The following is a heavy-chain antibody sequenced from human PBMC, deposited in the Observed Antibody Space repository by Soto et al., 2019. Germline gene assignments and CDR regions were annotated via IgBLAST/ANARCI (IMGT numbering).Heavy chain of an antibody. J-gene: IGHJ6*02. CDR1: GGTFSSYA. Sequence: QVQLVQSGAEVKKPGSSVKVSCKASGGTFSSYAISWVRQAPGQGLEWMGGIIPIFGTANYAQKFQGRVTITADKCASTGYMEVCSLRSEDTAVYYCAHHRGIAVGGTITYYYGMDVWGRGATVSVSS. CDR2: IIPIFGTA. CDR3: AHHRGIAVGGTITYYYGMDV. V-gene: IGHV1-69*06. D-gene: IGHD6-19*01.